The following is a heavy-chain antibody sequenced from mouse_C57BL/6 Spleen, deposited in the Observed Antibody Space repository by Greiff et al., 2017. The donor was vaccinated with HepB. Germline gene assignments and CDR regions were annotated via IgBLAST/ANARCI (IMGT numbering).Heavy chain of an antibody. Sequence: EVKVEESGGGLVQPGGSMKLSCAASGFTFSDAWMDWVRQSPEKGLEWVAEIRNKANNHATYYAESVKGRFTISRDDSKSSVYLQMNSLRAEDTGIYYCTRAMITDWYFDVWGTGTTVTVSS. CDR2: IRNKANNHAT. V-gene: IGHV6-6*01. J-gene: IGHJ1*03. CDR3: TRAMITDWYFDV. CDR1: GFTFSDAW. D-gene: IGHD2-4*01.